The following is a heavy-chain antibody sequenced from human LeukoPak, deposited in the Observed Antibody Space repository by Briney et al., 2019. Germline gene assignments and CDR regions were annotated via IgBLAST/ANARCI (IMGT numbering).Heavy chain of an antibody. V-gene: IGHV3-74*01. Sequence: GGSLRLSCAASGSTFSGKWMHWVRQAPGKGLVWVSRIKGDGSSTSYADSVKGRFTISRDNAKNTLHLQMDSLRAEDTAVYYCARSDWLDSWGQGTLVIVSS. J-gene: IGHJ5*01. CDR3: ARSDWLDS. CDR2: IKGDGSST. CDR1: GSTFSGKW.